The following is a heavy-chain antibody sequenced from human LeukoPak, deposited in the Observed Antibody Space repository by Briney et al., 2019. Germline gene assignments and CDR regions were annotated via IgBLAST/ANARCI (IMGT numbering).Heavy chain of an antibody. CDR1: GYSISSGYY. D-gene: IGHD3-22*01. CDR2: LYHSGST. V-gene: IGHV4-38-2*02. CDR3: ARRGPRDSSGPNYFDY. J-gene: IGHJ4*02. Sequence: PSETLSLTCSVSGYSISSGYYWGWIRQPPGKGLEWIGSLYHSGSTYYNPSLKSRVTISVDTSKNQFSLKLNSVTAADTAVYYCARRGPRDSSGPNYFDYRGQGTLVTVSS.